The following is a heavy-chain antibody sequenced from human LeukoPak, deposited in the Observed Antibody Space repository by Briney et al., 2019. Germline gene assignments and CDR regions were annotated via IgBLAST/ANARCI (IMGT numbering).Heavy chain of an antibody. CDR3: ARYSSGGKPSYYFDY. D-gene: IGHD6-19*01. J-gene: IGHJ4*02. V-gene: IGHV4-39*07. CDR1: GGSISSSSYY. Sequence: SETLSLTCTVSGGSISSSSYYWGWIRQPPGKGLEWIGSIYYSGSTYYNPSLKSRVTISVDTSKNQFSLKLSSVTAADTAVYYCARYSSGGKPSYYFDYWGQGTLVTVSS. CDR2: IYYSGST.